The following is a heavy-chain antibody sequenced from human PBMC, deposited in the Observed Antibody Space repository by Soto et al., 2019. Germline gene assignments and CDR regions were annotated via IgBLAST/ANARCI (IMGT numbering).Heavy chain of an antibody. CDR1: GFTFSSYW. CDR2: INTDASRT. J-gene: IGHJ6*03. CDR3: VRGASGRYYMDV. D-gene: IGHD3-10*01. Sequence: EMQLVESGGGLVQPGGSLRLSCAASGFTFSSYWIHWVRQGPGKGLVWVSRINTDASRTNYADSVKGRFTISRDNAKNTVYLQVNSLRDEDTALYFCVRGASGRYYMDVWGKGTTVTVSS. V-gene: IGHV3-74*01.